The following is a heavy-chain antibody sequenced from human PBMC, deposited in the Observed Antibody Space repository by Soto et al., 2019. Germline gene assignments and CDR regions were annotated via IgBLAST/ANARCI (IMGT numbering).Heavy chain of an antibody. V-gene: IGHV3-23*01. CDR3: AKDTAYSSSWYPKEGNYFDY. D-gene: IGHD6-13*01. CDR2: ISGSGGST. Sequence: EVPLLESGGGLVQPGGSLRLSCAASGFTFSSYAMSWVRQAPGKGLEWVSAISGSGGSTYYADSVKGRFTISRDNSKNTLYLQMNSLRAEDTAVYYCAKDTAYSSSWYPKEGNYFDYWGQGTLVTVSS. CDR1: GFTFSSYA. J-gene: IGHJ4*02.